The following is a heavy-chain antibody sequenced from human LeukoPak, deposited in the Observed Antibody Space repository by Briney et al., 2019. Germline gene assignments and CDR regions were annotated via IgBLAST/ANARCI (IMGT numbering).Heavy chain of an antibody. CDR3: AKNDFDDNGRYYNY. Sequence: GGSLRLSCAASGLTFSDSAFHWGRQAPGKGLEWVAVISIDGTNKYYADSVKGRFTISRDNSKNTLYLQMNSLRTEDTAMYYCAKNDFDDNGRYYNYWGQGTLVTVSS. CDR2: ISIDGTNK. CDR1: GLTFSDSA. J-gene: IGHJ4*02. D-gene: IGHD3-22*01. V-gene: IGHV3-30*18.